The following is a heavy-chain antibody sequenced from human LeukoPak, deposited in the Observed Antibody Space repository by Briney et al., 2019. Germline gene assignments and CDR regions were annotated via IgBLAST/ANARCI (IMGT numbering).Heavy chain of an antibody. V-gene: IGHV3-74*01. CDR3: TRDMQGSRLYLVGSQND. CDR1: GFTFSSYW. J-gene: IGHJ4*02. CDR2: INSDGSST. D-gene: IGHD1-26*01. Sequence: GGSLRLSCAASGFTFSSYWMHWVRQAPGKGLVWVSRINSDGSSTSYADSVKGRFTISRDNAMNTLYLQMNSLRAEDSALYYCTRDMQGSRLYLVGSQNDWGQGTLVTVSS.